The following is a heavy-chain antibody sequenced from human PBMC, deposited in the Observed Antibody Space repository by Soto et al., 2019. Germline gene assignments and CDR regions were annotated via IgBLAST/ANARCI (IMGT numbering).Heavy chain of an antibody. J-gene: IGHJ4*01. D-gene: IGHD2-15*01. Sequence: SETLSLTCAVYGGSFSGYYWSWIRQPPGKGLELIGEINHSGSTNYNPSLKSRVTISVDTSKNQFSLKLSSVTAADTAVYYCARGTRICETERGIFDSRGQRTLLTISS. CDR1: GGSFSGYY. V-gene: IGHV4-34*01. CDR3: ARGTRICETERGIFDS. CDR2: INHSGST.